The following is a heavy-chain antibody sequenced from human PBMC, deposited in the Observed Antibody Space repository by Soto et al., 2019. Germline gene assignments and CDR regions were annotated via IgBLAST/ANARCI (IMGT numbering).Heavy chain of an antibody. CDR1: GFPFRSYT. J-gene: IGHJ6*02. Sequence: EVQLVESGGGLVKPGGSLRLSCGASGFPFRSYTMNWVRQGPGKGLEWVSSISGGTSYIYYADSVKGRFTISRDNAQNSLFLQMNSLRVDDTAVYYCARAGVPGSEAGYYYGMDVWGQGTTVIVSS. CDR2: ISGGTSYI. CDR3: ARAGVPGSEAGYYYGMDV. V-gene: IGHV3-21*01. D-gene: IGHD3-3*01.